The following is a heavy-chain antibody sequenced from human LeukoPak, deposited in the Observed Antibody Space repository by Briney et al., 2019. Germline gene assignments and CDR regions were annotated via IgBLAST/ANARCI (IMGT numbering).Heavy chain of an antibody. V-gene: IGHV3-7*01. CDR1: GFPFSSYW. CDR3: ARGLRDIPGADHYFYYGMEA. J-gene: IGHJ6*02. Sequence: PGGSLRLSCVASGFPFSSYWMTWVRQAPGKGLEWVANIKQDGSKKSYVDSVKGRFTISRDNAKNSLFLQMNSLRAEDTAVYYCARGLRDIPGADHYFYYGMEAWGQGTTVTVSS. D-gene: IGHD2-15*01. CDR2: IKQDGSKK.